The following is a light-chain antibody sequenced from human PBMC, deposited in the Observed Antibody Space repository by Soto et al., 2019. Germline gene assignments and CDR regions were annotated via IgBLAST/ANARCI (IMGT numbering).Light chain of an antibody. J-gene: IGKJ1*01. CDR2: GAS. CDR1: QSVSSSY. CDR3: QQYGGSPMT. V-gene: IGKV3-20*01. Sequence: EIVLTQSPRTLSLSPGERATLSCRASQSVSSSYLAWYQQKPGQAPRLHIYGASSRATGIPDRFSGSGSGTDFTVIISRLEPEDFAVYYCQQYGGSPMTFGQGTKVEIK.